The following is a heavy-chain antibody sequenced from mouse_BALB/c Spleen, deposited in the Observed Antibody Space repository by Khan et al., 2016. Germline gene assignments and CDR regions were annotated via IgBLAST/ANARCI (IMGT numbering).Heavy chain of an antibody. CDR1: GFNIKDAY. Sequence: EVQLQQSGAELVKPGASVKLSCTASGFNIKDAYMHWVRQRPEQGLERIGRIAPANDHTYYDPQLQDKATITADTSSNTAYLHLSSLTSEDTAIYYCATVACPDFDNWGQGTTLTVSS. D-gene: IGHD1-1*01. CDR2: IAPANDHT. J-gene: IGHJ2*01. V-gene: IGHV14-3*02. CDR3: ATVACPDFDN.